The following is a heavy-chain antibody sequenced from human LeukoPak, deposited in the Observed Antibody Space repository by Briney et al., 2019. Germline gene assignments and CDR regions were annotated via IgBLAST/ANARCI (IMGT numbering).Heavy chain of an antibody. CDR3: AREVSGYQDRYYDN. V-gene: IGHV1-3*03. J-gene: IGHJ4*02. CDR2: ISPANGNT. D-gene: IGHD3-22*01. Sequence: ASVKVSCKASGYTFSRYAIHWVRQAPGQRLEWMGWISPANGNTRYSQEFQGRVTITRDTSANTVYMELSSLRSEDMAVYYCAREVSGYQDRYYDNWGQGTLVIVSS. CDR1: GYTFSRYA.